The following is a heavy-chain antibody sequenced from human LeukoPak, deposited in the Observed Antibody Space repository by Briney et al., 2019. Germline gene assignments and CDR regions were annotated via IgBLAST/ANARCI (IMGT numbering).Heavy chain of an antibody. CDR3: AKDLQHYYYYGMDV. Sequence: RPGGSLRLSCAASGFTFDDYAMHWVRQAPGKGLEWVSGISWDSGSIGYADSVKGRFTISRDNAKNSLYLQMNSLRAENTALYYCAKDLQHYYYYGMDVWGQGTTVTVSS. D-gene: IGHD4-11*01. CDR2: ISWDSGSI. J-gene: IGHJ6*02. CDR1: GFTFDDYA. V-gene: IGHV3-9*01.